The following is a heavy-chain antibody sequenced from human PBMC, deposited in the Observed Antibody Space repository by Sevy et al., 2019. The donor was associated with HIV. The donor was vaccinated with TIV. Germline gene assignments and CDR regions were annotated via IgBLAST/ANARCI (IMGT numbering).Heavy chain of an antibody. CDR3: ARDKLLPVMVTMVRGALSYYFDY. Sequence: GGSLRLSCAASGFTFSDYGMHWVRQSPGKGLEWVAVIWYDGSSKYYADSVKGRFTISRDNSKKTVYLQMTSRRAEDAAVYYCARDKLLPVMVTMVRGALSYYFDYWGQGTLVTVSS. V-gene: IGHV3-33*01. J-gene: IGHJ4*02. D-gene: IGHD3-10*01. CDR1: GFTFSDYG. CDR2: IWYDGSSK.